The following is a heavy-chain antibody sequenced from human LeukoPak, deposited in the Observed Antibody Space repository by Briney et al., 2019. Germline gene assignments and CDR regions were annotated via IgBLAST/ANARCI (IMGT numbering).Heavy chain of an antibody. CDR1: GFTFSKNG. D-gene: IGHD5-18*01. CDR2: IRYDGSNK. CDR3: ARGGYSYGGAFDI. J-gene: IGHJ3*02. V-gene: IGHV3-30*02. Sequence: PGGSLRLSCAASGFTFSKNGMHWVRQAPGKGLEWVAFIRYDGSNKNYADVVKGRFTISRGNSKNTLYLQMNSLRAEDTAVYYCARGGYSYGGAFDIWGQGTMVTVSS.